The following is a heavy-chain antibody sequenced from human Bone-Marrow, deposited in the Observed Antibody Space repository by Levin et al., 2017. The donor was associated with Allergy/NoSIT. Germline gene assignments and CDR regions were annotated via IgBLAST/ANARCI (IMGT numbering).Heavy chain of an antibody. V-gene: IGHV3-30*04. D-gene: IGHD2-15*01. Sequence: PGESLKISCAASGFTFTTSAVYWVRQAPGKGLEWVALISADGSNKHYTDSLKGRFTISRDNSKNTLYLQMDSLRADDTAVYYCGALHGGFDPWGQGTLVTVSS. CDR1: GFTFTTSA. J-gene: IGHJ5*02. CDR3: GALHGGFDP. CDR2: ISADGSNK.